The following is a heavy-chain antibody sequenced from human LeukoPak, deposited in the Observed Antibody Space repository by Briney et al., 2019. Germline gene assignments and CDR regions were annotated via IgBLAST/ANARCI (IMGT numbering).Heavy chain of an antibody. Sequence: GGSLRLSCAASGFTFSSYSMNWVRQAPGKGLEWVSFISSSRSYIYYADSVKGRFTISRDNSKNTLYLQMNSLRAEDTAVYYCAKNYYGSGNQIPPYPPYYYYYYMDVWGKGTTVTISS. CDR1: GFTFSSYS. CDR2: ISSSRSYI. V-gene: IGHV3-21*04. J-gene: IGHJ6*03. D-gene: IGHD3-10*01. CDR3: AKNYYGSGNQIPPYPPYYYYYYMDV.